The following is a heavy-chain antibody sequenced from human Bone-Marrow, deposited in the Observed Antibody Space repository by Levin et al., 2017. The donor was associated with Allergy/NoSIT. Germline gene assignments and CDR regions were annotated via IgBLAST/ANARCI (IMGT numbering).Heavy chain of an antibody. D-gene: IGHD2-15*01. Sequence: GESLKISCKGSGFTFNGYRLYWVRQAPGQGLEWLGLINPGNGGTNYAQKFQDRVTLTRDTSISTSYMQLTRLTSDDTAIYYCERGRSEQYLVDFESWGQGTRVTVSS. CDR2: INPGNGGT. V-gene: IGHV1-2*06. CDR1: GFTFNGYR. CDR3: ERGRSEQYLVDFES. J-gene: IGHJ4*02.